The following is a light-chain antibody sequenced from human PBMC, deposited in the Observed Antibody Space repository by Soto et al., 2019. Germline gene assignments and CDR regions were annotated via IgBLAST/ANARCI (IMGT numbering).Light chain of an antibody. CDR3: SSYICSSTPYV. Sequence: QSVLTQPASVSGSPGQSIAVACTGTSSDVGGYNYVSWYQQHPGKAPKLMIYDVGNRPSGVSNRFSGSKSGNTASLTISGLQAEVEADYSCSSYICSSTPYVFVTGSMVTVL. CDR2: DVG. J-gene: IGLJ1*01. CDR1: SSDVGGYNY. V-gene: IGLV2-14*01.